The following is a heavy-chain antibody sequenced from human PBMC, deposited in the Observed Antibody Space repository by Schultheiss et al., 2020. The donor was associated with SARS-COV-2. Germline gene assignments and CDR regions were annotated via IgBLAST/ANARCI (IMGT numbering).Heavy chain of an antibody. J-gene: IGHJ4*02. D-gene: IGHD5-18*01. Sequence: GGSLRLSCAASGFTFSSYAMHWVRQAPGKGLEWVAVISYDGSNKYYADSVKGRFTISRDNSKNTLYLQMNSLRAEDTAVYYCAREPSQRIQLWFVYWGQGTLVTVSS. V-gene: IGHV3-30*01. CDR3: AREPSQRIQLWFVY. CDR1: GFTFSSYA. CDR2: ISYDGSNK.